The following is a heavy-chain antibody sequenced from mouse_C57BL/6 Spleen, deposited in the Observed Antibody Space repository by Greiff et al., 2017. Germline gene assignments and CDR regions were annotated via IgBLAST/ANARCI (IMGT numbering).Heavy chain of an antibody. CDR1: GYAFSSSW. CDR2: LYPGDGDT. V-gene: IGHV1-82*01. J-gene: IGHJ1*03. CDR3: ATSDSVGTRYFDD. Sequence: VQLKQSGPELVKPGASVKISCKASGYAFSSSWMNWVKQRPGKGLEWIGRLYPGDGDTNYNGKFTGKATRTADKSSSTAYMQLRSLTSEDSAVYCWATSDSVGTRYFDDWGKGTTVTVSS. D-gene: IGHD1-1*01.